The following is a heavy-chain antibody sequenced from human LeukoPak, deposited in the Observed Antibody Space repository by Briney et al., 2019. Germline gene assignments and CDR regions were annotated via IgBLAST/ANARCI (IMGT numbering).Heavy chain of an antibody. CDR1: GFTFRGFG. V-gene: IGHV3-30*02. CDR2: IRSDGTID. Sequence: GESLRLSCAASGFTFRGFGLHWVRQAPGKGLEWVALIRSDGTIDTYADSVKDRFTIPRDNSKSTLYLQMNSLRAEDTAVYYCAKMWGASNHYYYIDVWGEGTTVTVSS. CDR3: AKMWGASNHYYYIDV. J-gene: IGHJ6*03. D-gene: IGHD4-11*01.